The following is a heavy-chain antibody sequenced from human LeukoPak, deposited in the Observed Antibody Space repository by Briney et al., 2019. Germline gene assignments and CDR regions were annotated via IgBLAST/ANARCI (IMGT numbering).Heavy chain of an antibody. Sequence: ASVKVSCKASGYTFTSYGISWVRQAPGQGLXXMGWISAYNGNTNYAQKLQGRVTMTTDTSTSTAYMELRSLRSDDTAVYYCARDHNNGDYSDYWGQGTLVTVSS. D-gene: IGHD1/OR15-1a*01. CDR3: ARDHNNGDYSDY. CDR2: ISAYNGNT. CDR1: GYTFTSYG. V-gene: IGHV1-18*01. J-gene: IGHJ4*02.